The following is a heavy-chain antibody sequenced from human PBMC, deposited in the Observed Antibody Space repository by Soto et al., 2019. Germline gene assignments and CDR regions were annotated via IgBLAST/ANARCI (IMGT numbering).Heavy chain of an antibody. CDR2: VSWNSGTI. D-gene: IGHD2-2*01. V-gene: IGHV3-9*01. Sequence: EVQLVESGGGLVQPGRSLRLSCAASGFSFADYAMHWVRQAPGKGLEWVSGVSWNSGTIVYADSVKGRFTMSRDNAKNSLYLQMSGLRTEHTTTYYWAKGYCSSMICSTYSYMAVWGKGTPVTVS. J-gene: IGHJ6*03. CDR1: GFSFADYA. CDR3: AKGYCSSMICSTYSYMAV.